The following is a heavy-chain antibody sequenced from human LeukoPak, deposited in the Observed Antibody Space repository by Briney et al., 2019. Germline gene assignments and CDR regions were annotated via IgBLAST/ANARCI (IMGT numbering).Heavy chain of an antibody. Sequence: PSETLSLTCTASGGSISSSSYYWGWIRRPPGKGLEWIGSIYYSGSTYYNPSLKSRVTISVDTSKNQFSLKLSSVTAADTAVYYCARYARSTRYFDYWGQGTLVTVSS. D-gene: IGHD2-2*01. CDR2: IYYSGST. J-gene: IGHJ4*02. V-gene: IGHV4-39*01. CDR1: GGSISSSSYY. CDR3: ARYARSTRYFDY.